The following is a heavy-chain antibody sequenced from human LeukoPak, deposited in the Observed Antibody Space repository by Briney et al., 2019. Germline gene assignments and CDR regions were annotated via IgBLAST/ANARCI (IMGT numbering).Heavy chain of an antibody. D-gene: IGHD6-19*01. Sequence: GRTLRLSCAASGFTFDDYAMHWVRQAPGKGLEWVSGISWNSRSIGYADSVKGRFTISRDNAKNSLYLQMNSLRAEDMALYYCAKGYSSGWGPFDYWGQGTLVSVSA. CDR3: AKGYSSGWGPFDY. CDR2: ISWNSRSI. J-gene: IGHJ4*02. CDR1: GFTFDDYA. V-gene: IGHV3-9*03.